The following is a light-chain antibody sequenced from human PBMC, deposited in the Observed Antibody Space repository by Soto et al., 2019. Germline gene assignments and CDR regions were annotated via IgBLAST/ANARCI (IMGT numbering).Light chain of an antibody. CDR3: QQYHTSTPTYT. V-gene: IGKV3-20*01. J-gene: IGKJ2*01. CDR2: NAS. CDR1: QSVNSNY. Sequence: EIVLTHSPCTLSFSPGETATLSCRASQSVNSNYLAWYQQKPDQAPSLLIYNASNRATGITDRFSGSGSGTDLNLTISRREPEDFAVYSCQQYHTSTPTYTFGQGTKLEIK.